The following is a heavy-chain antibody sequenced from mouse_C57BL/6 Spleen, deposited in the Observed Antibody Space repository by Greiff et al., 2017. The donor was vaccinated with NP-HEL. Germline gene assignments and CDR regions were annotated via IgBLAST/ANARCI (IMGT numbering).Heavy chain of an antibody. D-gene: IGHD2-13*01. CDR2: IYPGDGDT. Sequence: QVQLQQSGPELVKPGASVKISCKASGYAFSSSWMNWVKQRPGKGLEWIGRIYPGDGDTNYNGKFKGKATLTADKSSSTAYMQLSSLTSEDSAVYFCARSGLLRGFDYWGQGTTLTVSS. V-gene: IGHV1-82*01. CDR3: ARSGLLRGFDY. CDR1: GYAFSSSW. J-gene: IGHJ2*01.